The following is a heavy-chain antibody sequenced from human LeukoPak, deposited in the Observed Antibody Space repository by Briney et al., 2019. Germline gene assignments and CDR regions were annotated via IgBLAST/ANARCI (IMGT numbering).Heavy chain of an antibody. CDR2: INHSGST. D-gene: IGHD5-18*01. Sequence: ASETLSLTCAVYGGSFSGYYWSWIRQPPGKGLEWIGEINHSGSTNYNPSLKSRVTISVDTSKNQFSLKLSSVTAADTAVYYCARHSTAMAPYYYYYMDVWGKGTTVTISS. V-gene: IGHV4-34*01. CDR3: ARHSTAMAPYYYYYMDV. J-gene: IGHJ6*03. CDR1: GGSFSGYY.